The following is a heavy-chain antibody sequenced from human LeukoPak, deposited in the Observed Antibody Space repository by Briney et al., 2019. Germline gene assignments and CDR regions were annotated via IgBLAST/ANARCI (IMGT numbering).Heavy chain of an antibody. CDR2: IKSKGYGGTT. D-gene: IGHD5-18*01. CDR1: GFHFVDHA. V-gene: IGHV3-49*04. J-gene: IGHJ6*02. CDR3: TRGAIHLWLYYGMDV. Sequence: GSLRLSCSASGFHFVDHAMSWARQAPGKGLEWVGFIKSKGYGGTTEYPASVKGKFTISRDESTSIASLQMNSLKTEDTAVYYCTRGAIHLWLYYGMDVWGQGTTVIVSS.